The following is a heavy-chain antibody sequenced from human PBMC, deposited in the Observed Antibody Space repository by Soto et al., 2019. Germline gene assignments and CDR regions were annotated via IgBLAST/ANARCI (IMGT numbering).Heavy chain of an antibody. J-gene: IGHJ6*03. D-gene: IGHD3-10*01. V-gene: IGHV4-39*01. CDR1: GGSISSSSYY. CDR3: ATITRAYYMDV. Sequence: QQLHGWGPDQEKKTETLSLTCSVSGGSISSSSYYWGWIRQPPGKGLEWIGSIYYSGSSYYNPSLKGRVTLPVDTSENKFSLRLSSVTAADTAVYYCATITRAYYMDVWGKGTKVTV. CDR2: IYYSGSS.